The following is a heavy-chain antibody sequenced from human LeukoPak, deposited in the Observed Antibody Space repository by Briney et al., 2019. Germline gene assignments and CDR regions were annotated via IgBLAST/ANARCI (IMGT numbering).Heavy chain of an antibody. CDR2: ISYDGSNK. Sequence: PGGSLRLSCAASGFTFSSYGMHWVRQAPGKGPEWVAVISYDGSNKYYADSVKGRFTISRDNSKNTLYLQMNSLRAEDTAVYYCAKDVTPYYWGQGTLVTVSS. V-gene: IGHV3-30*18. J-gene: IGHJ4*02. CDR1: GFTFSSYG. D-gene: IGHD2-21*02. CDR3: AKDVTPYY.